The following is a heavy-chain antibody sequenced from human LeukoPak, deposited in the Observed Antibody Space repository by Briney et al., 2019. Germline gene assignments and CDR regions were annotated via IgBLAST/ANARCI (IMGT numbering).Heavy chain of an antibody. D-gene: IGHD5-12*01. V-gene: IGHV1-46*01. CDR3: ASGGYDWDAYDY. CDR1: GNSY. Sequence: ASVKVSCKASGNSYIHWVRQAPGQGLEWMGMINPSGGGTSYAQKFQGRVTMTRDTSTSIVYMELSSLRSEDTAVYFCASGGYDWDAYDYWGQGTPVTVSS. J-gene: IGHJ4*02. CDR2: INPSGGGT.